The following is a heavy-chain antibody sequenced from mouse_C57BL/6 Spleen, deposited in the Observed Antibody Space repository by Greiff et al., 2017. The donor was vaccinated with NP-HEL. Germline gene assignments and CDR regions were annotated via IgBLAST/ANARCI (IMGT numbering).Heavy chain of an antibody. J-gene: IGHJ3*01. CDR1: GFTFSSYA. CDR2: ISSGGDYI. D-gene: IGHD1-1*01. Sequence: EVKLVESGEGLVKPGGSLKLSCAASGFTFSSYAMSWVRQTPEKRLEWVAYISSGGDYIYYADTVKGRFTISRDNARNTLYLQMSSLKSEDTAMYYCTRANYYGSSYPAWFAYWGQGTLVTVSA. V-gene: IGHV5-9-1*02. CDR3: TRANYYGSSYPAWFAY.